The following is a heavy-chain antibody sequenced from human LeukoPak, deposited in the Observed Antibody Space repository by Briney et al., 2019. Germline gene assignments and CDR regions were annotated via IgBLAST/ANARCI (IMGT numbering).Heavy chain of an antibody. CDR2: IYYSGST. J-gene: IGHJ4*02. V-gene: IGHV4-59*01. CDR1: GGSIIGYY. Sequence: SETLSLTCTVSGGSIIGYYWSWLRQPPGKGLEWIGYIYYSGSTNYNPSLKSRVTISVDTSKNQFSLKLSSVTAADTAVYYCARGGTILGLAWGQGTLVTVSS. D-gene: IGHD3-3*01. CDR3: ARGGTILGLA.